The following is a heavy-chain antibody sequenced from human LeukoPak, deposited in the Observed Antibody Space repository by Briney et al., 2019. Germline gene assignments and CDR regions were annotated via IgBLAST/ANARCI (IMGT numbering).Heavy chain of an antibody. CDR3: ARVEWIQLWLLDY. Sequence: GASVKVSCKASGYTFTSYDINWVRQATGQGLEWMGWMNPNSGNTGYAQKFQGRVTMTRNTSISTAYMELSRLRSDDTAVYYCARVEWIQLWLLDYWGQGTLVTVSS. CDR2: MNPNSGNT. J-gene: IGHJ4*02. D-gene: IGHD5-18*01. CDR1: GYTFTSYD. V-gene: IGHV1-8*01.